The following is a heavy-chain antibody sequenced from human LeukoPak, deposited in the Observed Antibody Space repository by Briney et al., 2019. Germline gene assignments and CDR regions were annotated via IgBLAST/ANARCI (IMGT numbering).Heavy chain of an antibody. CDR1: GFTFSSYS. Sequence: GGSLRLSCAASGFTFSSYSMNWVRQAPGKGLEWVSSISSSSSYIYYADSVKGRFTISRDNAKNSLYLQMNSLRAEDTAVYYFARGRIVLRYFDWPLYGMDVWGQGTTVTVSS. V-gene: IGHV3-21*01. CDR3: ARGRIVLRYFDWPLYGMDV. CDR2: ISSSSSYI. J-gene: IGHJ6*02. D-gene: IGHD3-9*01.